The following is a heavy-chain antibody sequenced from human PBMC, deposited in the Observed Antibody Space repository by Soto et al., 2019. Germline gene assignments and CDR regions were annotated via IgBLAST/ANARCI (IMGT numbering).Heavy chain of an antibody. V-gene: IGHV6-1*01. CDR1: GNSVSSNSAT. CDR3: AGWVWSFDM. Sequence: SQTLSLSCAISGNSVSSNSATWSWTRQSPSRGLEWLGRTYYRSNWYNDYAGSVKSRIIINLDTSKNQFSLQLNSVTPDDTAVSYCAGWVWSFDMWGQGTMVTVSS. D-gene: IGHD2-21*01. J-gene: IGHJ3*02. CDR2: TYYRSNWYN.